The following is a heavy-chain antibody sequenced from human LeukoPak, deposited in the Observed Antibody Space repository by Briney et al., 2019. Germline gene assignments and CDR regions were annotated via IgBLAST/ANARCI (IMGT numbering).Heavy chain of an antibody. CDR3: VRAPYANKFDY. CDR2: ISRSGGST. D-gene: IGHD3-16*01. Sequence: GGSLRLSCAASGFTFSSYAMSWVRQAPGKGLEWVSAISRSGGSTYYADSVKGRFTISRDNSKNTLYLQMNSLRAEDTAVYYCVRAPYANKFDYWGQGTLVTVSS. V-gene: IGHV3-23*01. CDR1: GFTFSSYA. J-gene: IGHJ4*02.